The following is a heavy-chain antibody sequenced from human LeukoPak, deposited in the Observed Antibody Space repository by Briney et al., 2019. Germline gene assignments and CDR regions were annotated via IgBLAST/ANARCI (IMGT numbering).Heavy chain of an antibody. CDR1: GFTFSSYS. J-gene: IGHJ4*02. D-gene: IGHD3-16*02. V-gene: IGHV3-21*01. CDR3: AREKGDDYVWGSYRYIDY. CDR2: ISSSSSYI. Sequence: GGSLRLCCAASGFTFSSYSMNWVRQAPGKGLEWVSSISSSSSYIYYADSVKGRFTISRDNAKNSLYLQMNSLRAEDTAVYYCAREKGDDYVWGSYRYIDYWGQGTLVTVSS.